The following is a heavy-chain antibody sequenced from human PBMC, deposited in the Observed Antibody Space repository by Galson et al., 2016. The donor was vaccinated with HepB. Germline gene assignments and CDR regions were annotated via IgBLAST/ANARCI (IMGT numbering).Heavy chain of an antibody. J-gene: IGHJ4*01. D-gene: IGHD3-9*01. V-gene: IGHV3-23*01. CDR3: AKATPYYDVLTGFFVYYSDY. Sequence: SLRLSCAASGFTSSDYAMSWVRQAPGKGLQWVSTIRGTGVTTHYADSVKGRFTISRDNSKNTLYLQMSSLRAEDTAMYYCAKATPYYDVLTGFFVYYSDYWGHGTLVTVSS. CDR2: IRGTGVTT. CDR1: GFTSSDYA.